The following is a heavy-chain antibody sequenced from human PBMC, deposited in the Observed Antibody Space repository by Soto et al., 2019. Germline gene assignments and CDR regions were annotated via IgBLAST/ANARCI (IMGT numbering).Heavy chain of an antibody. Sequence: GGSLRLSCAASGFTFSSYAMSWVRQAPGKGLEWVSAISGSGGSTYYADSVKGRFTISRDNSKNTLYLQMNSLRAEDTAVYYCAKLLPWFGDPPRGYYYYMDVWGKGTTVTVSS. CDR1: GFTFSSYA. V-gene: IGHV3-23*01. CDR3: AKLLPWFGDPPRGYYYYMDV. CDR2: ISGSGGST. D-gene: IGHD3-10*01. J-gene: IGHJ6*03.